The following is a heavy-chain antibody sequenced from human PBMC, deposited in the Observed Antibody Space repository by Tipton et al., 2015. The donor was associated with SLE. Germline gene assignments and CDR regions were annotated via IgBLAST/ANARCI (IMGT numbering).Heavy chain of an antibody. CDR3: ASWEVVVTKGFDY. Sequence: SLRLSCAASGFTFRSYAMNWVRQAPGKGLEWVSAISISGGSTFYADSVKGRFTISRDNSKNTLYLQMNSLRAEDTAVYYCASWEVVVTKGFDYWGQGTLVTVSS. D-gene: IGHD3-22*01. CDR1: GFTFRSYA. CDR2: ISISGGST. V-gene: IGHV3-23*01. J-gene: IGHJ4*02.